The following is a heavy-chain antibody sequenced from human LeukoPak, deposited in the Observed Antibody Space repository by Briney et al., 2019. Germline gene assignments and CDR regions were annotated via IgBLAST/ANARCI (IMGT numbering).Heavy chain of an antibody. V-gene: IGHV4-38-2*02. J-gene: IGHJ4*02. CDR2: IYHSGST. D-gene: IGHD3-22*01. CDR1: GYSISSGYY. Sequence: LETLSLTCTVSGYSISSGYYWGWIRQPPGKGLEWIGSIYHSGSTYYNPSLKSRVTISVDTSKNQFSLKLSSVTAADTAVYYCARWGYYYDSSGSGGYYFDYWGQGTLVTVSS. CDR3: ARWGYYYDSSGSGGYYFDY.